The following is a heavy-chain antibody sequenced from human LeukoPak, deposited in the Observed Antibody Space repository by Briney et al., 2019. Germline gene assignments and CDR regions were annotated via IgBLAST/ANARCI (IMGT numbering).Heavy chain of an antibody. D-gene: IGHD2-15*01. CDR3: ARDFRGGYCSGGSCPGFDY. Sequence: ASVKVSCKASGYTFTGYYMHWVRQAPGQGLEWMGWINPNSGGTNYAQKFQGRVTMTRDTSISTAYMELSRLRSGDTAVYYCARDFRGGYCSGGSCPGFDYWGQGTLVTVSS. CDR2: INPNSGGT. J-gene: IGHJ4*02. V-gene: IGHV1-2*02. CDR1: GYTFTGYY.